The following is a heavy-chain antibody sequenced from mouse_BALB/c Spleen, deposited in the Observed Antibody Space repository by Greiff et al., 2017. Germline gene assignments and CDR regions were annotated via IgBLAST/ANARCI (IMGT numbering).Heavy chain of an antibody. J-gene: IGHJ4*01. Sequence: QVQLQQSGAELVRPGASVTLSCKASGYTFTDYEMHWVKQTPVHGLEWIGAIDPETGGTAYNQKFKGKATLTADKSSSTAYMELRSLTSEDSAVYYCTRKGYYYAMDYWGQGTSVTVSS. D-gene: IGHD2-2*01. CDR2: IDPETGGT. V-gene: IGHV1-15*01. CDR3: TRKGYYYAMDY. CDR1: GYTFTDYE.